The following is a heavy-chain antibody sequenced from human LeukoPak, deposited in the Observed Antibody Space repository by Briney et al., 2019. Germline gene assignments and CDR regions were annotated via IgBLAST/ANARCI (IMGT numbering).Heavy chain of an antibody. D-gene: IGHD3-10*01. CDR3: AREGGSWRDGMDV. V-gene: IGHV4-59*01. J-gene: IGHJ6*04. CDR1: GFTFSNAW. Sequence: TGGSLRLSCAASGFTFSNAWMSWVRQAPGKGLEWIGYIYYSGSTNYNPSLKSRVTISVDTSKNQFSLKLSSVTAADTAVYYCAREGGSWRDGMDVWGKGTTVTVSS. CDR2: IYYSGST.